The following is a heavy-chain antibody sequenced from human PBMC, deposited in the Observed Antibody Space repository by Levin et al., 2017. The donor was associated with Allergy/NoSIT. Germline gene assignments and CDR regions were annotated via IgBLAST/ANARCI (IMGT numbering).Heavy chain of an antibody. V-gene: IGHV3-21*01. D-gene: IGHD6-6*01. CDR1: GFTFSSYN. J-gene: IGHJ6*02. CDR3: ARALYDSSSSDYYGIDV. CDR2: VTSGNYI. Sequence: GGSLRLSCAASGFTFSSYNMNWVRQAPGKGLEWVSTVTSGNYIYYAGSVKGRFTISRDNAKHSLYLQMNSLRAEDTAVYSCARALYDSSSSDYYGIDVWGLGTTVTVSS.